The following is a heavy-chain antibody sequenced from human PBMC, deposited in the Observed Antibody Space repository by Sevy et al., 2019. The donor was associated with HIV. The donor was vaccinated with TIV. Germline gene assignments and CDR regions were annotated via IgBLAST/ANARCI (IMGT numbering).Heavy chain of an antibody. J-gene: IGHJ4*02. CDR3: AGPILTYNSGWSYYDY. V-gene: IGHV4-39*01. D-gene: IGHD6-19*01. CDR2: IRYSGET. CDR1: GASISSSGYY. Sequence: SETLSLTCTVSGASISSSGYYWGLIRQPPGKGLEWIASIRYSGETFYNPSLRSRVTISADTSKNQFSLQLSSVTAADTAIYFRAGPILTYNSGWSYYDYWGQGTVVTVSS.